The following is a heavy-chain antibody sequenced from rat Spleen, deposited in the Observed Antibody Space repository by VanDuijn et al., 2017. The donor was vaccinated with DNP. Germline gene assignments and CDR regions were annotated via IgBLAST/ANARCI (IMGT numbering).Heavy chain of an antibody. CDR3: ARPGAYYGYKAGAMDA. J-gene: IGHJ4*01. D-gene: IGHD1-9*01. CDR1: GFTVSDFN. V-gene: IGHV5-7*01. Sequence: EVQLVESGGGLVQPGWSLKLSCAASGFTVSDFNMAWVRQVPKKGLEWVATINPSGSRTYYPDSVKGRFTISRDTAKSSLYLQMNSLKSEDTATYYCARPGAYYGYKAGAMDAWGQGTSVTVSS. CDR2: INPSGSRT.